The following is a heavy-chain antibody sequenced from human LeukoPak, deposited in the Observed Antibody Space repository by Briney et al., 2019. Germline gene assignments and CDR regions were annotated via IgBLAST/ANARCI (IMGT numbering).Heavy chain of an antibody. J-gene: IGHJ5*02. V-gene: IGHV5-51*01. D-gene: IGHD2-2*01. CDR1: GYRFTNYW. Sequence: GESLKISCQGSGYRFTNYWIGWVRPVPGKGLEWMGIIYPGDSDTRYSPSFRGQVTISADKSISTAYLQWSSLKASDTAMYYCARLEVDCTSTTCSQNWFDPWGQGTLVTVSS. CDR3: ARLEVDCTSTTCSQNWFDP. CDR2: IYPGDSDT.